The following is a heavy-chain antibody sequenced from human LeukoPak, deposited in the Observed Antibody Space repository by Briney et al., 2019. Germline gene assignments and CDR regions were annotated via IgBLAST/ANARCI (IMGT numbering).Heavy chain of an antibody. CDR3: ARPSSGPFDY. CDR2: IYLGDSDT. V-gene: IGHV5-51*01. D-gene: IGHD3-22*01. Sequence: PGESLKISCKGSGDRFNNYWIGWVRQMPGKVLEWMGIIYLGDSDTRYSPSFQGQVTISADKSITTAYLQWSSLKASDTAMYYCARPSSGPFDYWGQGTLVTVSS. CDR1: GDRFNNYW. J-gene: IGHJ4*02.